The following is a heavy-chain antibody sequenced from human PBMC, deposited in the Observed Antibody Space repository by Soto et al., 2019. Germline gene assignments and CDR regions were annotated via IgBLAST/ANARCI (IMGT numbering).Heavy chain of an antibody. J-gene: IGHJ6*02. CDR1: GGSFSGYY. V-gene: IGHV4-34*01. D-gene: IGHD3-3*01. Sequence: PSETLSLTCAVYGGSFSGYYWSWIRQPPGKGLEWIGEINHSGSTNYNPSLKSRVTISVDTSKNQFSLKLSSVTAADTAVYYCARARGRLWEWLLYYHYGMDVWGQGTTVPVSS. CDR3: ARARGRLWEWLLYYHYGMDV. CDR2: INHSGST.